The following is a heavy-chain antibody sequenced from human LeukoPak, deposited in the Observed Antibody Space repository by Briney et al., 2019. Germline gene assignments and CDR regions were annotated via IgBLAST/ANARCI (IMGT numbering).Heavy chain of an antibody. V-gene: IGHV1-69*04. CDR3: ARAGYSLLPYGMDV. J-gene: IGHJ6*02. Sequence: ASVTVSCKASRGTFSSYAISWVRQAPGQGLEWMGRIIPILGIANYAQKFQGRVTITADKSTSTAYMELSSLRSEDTAVYYCARAGYSLLPYGMDVWGQGTTVTVSS. D-gene: IGHD2-15*01. CDR1: RGTFSSYA. CDR2: IIPILGIA.